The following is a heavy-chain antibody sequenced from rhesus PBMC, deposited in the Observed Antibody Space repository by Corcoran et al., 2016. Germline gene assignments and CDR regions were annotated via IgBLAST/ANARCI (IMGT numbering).Heavy chain of an antibody. V-gene: IGHV4-81*01. J-gene: IGHJ4*01. CDR1: GGSISGYY. Sequence: QLQLQVSGPGLVKPSETLSLTCAVSGGSISGYYWSWIRQPPGKGLEWIGNIYGNIAGTNYNPSLKSRVTISKDPSKNQFSLKLSSVTAADTAVYYCARDWSDYFPYLDYWGQGVLVTVSS. CDR2: IYGNIAGT. D-gene: IGHD3-22*01. CDR3: ARDWSDYFPYLDY.